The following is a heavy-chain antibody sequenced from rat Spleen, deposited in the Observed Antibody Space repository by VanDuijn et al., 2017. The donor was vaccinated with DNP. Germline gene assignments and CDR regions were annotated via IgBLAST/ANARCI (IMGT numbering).Heavy chain of an antibody. J-gene: IGHJ4*01. CDR1: GFTFSSYW. Sequence: EVQLVETGGGLVQPGRSLKLSCVASGFTFSSYWMYWIRQAPGKGLEWVASIKTDGGSTYYPDSVKGRFTISRDNAEKTVYLQMNSLRSEDTATYYYAKDRSGGYAMDAWGQGTSVTVSS. D-gene: IGHD1-11*01. CDR2: IKTDGGST. CDR3: AKDRSGGYAMDA. V-gene: IGHV5-58*01.